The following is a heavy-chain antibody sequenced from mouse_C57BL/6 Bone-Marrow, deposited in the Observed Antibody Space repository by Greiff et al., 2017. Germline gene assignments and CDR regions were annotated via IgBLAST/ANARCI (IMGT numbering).Heavy chain of an antibody. Sequence: VQGVESGAELVRPGASVTLSCKASGYTFTDYEMHWVKQTPVHGLEWIGAIDPETGGTAYTQKFKGKAILTADKSSSTAYMELRSLTSEDSAVYYCTRTGSSYGYWYFDVWGTGTTVTVSS. CDR3: TRTGSSYGYWYFDV. D-gene: IGHD1-1*01. CDR1: GYTFTDYE. CDR2: IDPETGGT. V-gene: IGHV1-15*01. J-gene: IGHJ1*03.